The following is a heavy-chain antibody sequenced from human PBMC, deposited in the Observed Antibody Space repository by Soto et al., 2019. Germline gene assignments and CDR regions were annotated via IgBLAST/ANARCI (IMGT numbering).Heavy chain of an antibody. J-gene: IGHJ1*01. D-gene: IGHD6-19*01. CDR2: IYYSGST. V-gene: IGHV4-31*03. Sequence: QVQLQESGPGLVKPSQTLSLTCTVSGGSVSGGVYYWNWIRQHPEKGLEWIGYIYYSGSTYYNPSLRSRVTISADTSKNQCSLKLSSVTVADTAVYYCARSSVAGAGYFQYWGQGTQVIVSS. CDR3: ARSSVAGAGYFQY. CDR1: GGSVSGGVYY.